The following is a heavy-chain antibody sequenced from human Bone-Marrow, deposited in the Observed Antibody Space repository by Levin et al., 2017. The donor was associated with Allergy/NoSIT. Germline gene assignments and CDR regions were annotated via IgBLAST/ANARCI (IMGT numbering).Heavy chain of an antibody. D-gene: IGHD3-16*01. J-gene: IGHJ4*02. CDR3: ARVLKAPGHPSDY. CDR2: ISFISNTM. Sequence: QPGGSLRLSCSVSGFTLSTYSMNWVRQAPGKGLEWVSYISFISNTMYYGDSVKGRFTISGDIAENSLYLQMSSLTAEDTAVYYCARVLKAPGHPSDYWGQGTLVTV. V-gene: IGHV3-48*01. CDR1: GFTLSTYS.